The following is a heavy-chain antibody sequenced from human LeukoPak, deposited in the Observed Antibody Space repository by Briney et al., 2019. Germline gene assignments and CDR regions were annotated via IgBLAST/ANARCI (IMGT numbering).Heavy chain of an antibody. CDR2: IYHSGST. CDR1: GYSISSGYY. CDR3: ARAPLITFGGVIGDAFDI. D-gene: IGHD3-16*02. J-gene: IGHJ3*02. Sequence: SETLSLTCAVSGYSISSGYYWGWIRQPPGKGLEWIGSIYHSGSTYCNPSLKSRVTISVDTSKNQFSLKLSSVTAADTAVYYCARAPLITFGGVIGDAFDIWGQGTMVTVSS. V-gene: IGHV4-38-2*01.